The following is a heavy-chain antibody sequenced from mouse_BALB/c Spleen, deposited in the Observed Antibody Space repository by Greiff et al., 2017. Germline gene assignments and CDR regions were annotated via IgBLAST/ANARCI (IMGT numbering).Heavy chain of an antibody. CDR2: ITRGISPI. CDR3: ARRANWDWFAY. Sequence: EVQRVESGGGLVQPGGSRKLSCAASGFTFSSFGMHWVRQAPEKGLEWVAYITRGISPIYYADTGKGRFTISRDNPTNTLFLQMTSLRSEDTAMYYCARRANWDWFAYWGQGTLVTVSA. D-gene: IGHD4-1*01. J-gene: IGHJ3*01. V-gene: IGHV5-17*02. CDR1: GFTFSSFG.